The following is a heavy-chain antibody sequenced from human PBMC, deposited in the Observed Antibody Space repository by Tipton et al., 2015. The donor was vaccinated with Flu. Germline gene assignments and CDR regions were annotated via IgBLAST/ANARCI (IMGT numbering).Heavy chain of an antibody. Sequence: TLSLTCTVSGGPIGSYYWNWIRQPPGKGLEWIGYIYNNQYTKYNPSLKSRVTISVDASKNQFSLEMRSVTAADMAVYYCARRDFSNYVSDPKNWFDRWGQGTLVTVSS. J-gene: IGHJ5*02. D-gene: IGHD4-11*01. CDR1: GGPIGSYY. CDR3: ARRDFSNYVSDPKNWFDR. CDR2: IYNNQYT. V-gene: IGHV4-4*09.